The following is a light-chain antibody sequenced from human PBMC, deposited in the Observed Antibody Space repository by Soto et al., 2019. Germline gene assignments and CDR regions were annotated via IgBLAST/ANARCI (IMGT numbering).Light chain of an antibody. V-gene: IGKV3D-15*01. CDR1: HSVDSN. Sequence: EVVITHSAAAVSVSTGDGATLSCRASHSVDSNLALYQQKPGQTPRLLMYGASTRPTGIPARFSGSGSGTEFTLTIISLQSEDSAVYYCQQYNDWPLTFFGGTKV. J-gene: IGKJ4*01. CDR2: GAS. CDR3: QQYNDWPLT.